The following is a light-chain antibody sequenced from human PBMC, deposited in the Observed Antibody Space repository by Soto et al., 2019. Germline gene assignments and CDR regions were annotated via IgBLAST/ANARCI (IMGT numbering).Light chain of an antibody. CDR1: SSNIGSDY. CDR3: EAWDESLSGYV. V-gene: IGLV1-47*01. Sequence: QSALTQPPSASGTPGQRVTISCSGSSSNIGSDYVYRYQQFPGTAPKLLIYRNNQRPSGVPDRFSGSKSGTSASLAISGLRSEDEADYYCEAWDESLSGYVFGTGNKVTVL. J-gene: IGLJ1*01. CDR2: RNN.